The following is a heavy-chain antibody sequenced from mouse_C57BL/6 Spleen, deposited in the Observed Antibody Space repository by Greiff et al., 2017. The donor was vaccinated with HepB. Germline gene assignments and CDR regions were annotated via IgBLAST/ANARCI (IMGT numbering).Heavy chain of an antibody. CDR2: ISYDGSN. D-gene: IGHD2-3*01. CDR3: ARDRDGYYVPFAY. Sequence: VQLKESGPGLVKPSQSLSLTCSVTGYSITSGYYWNWIRQFPGNKLEWMGYISYDGSNNYNPSLKNRISITRDTSKNQFFLKLNSVTTEDTATYYCARDRDGYYVPFAYWGQGTLVTVSA. CDR1: GYSITSGYY. J-gene: IGHJ3*01. V-gene: IGHV3-6*01.